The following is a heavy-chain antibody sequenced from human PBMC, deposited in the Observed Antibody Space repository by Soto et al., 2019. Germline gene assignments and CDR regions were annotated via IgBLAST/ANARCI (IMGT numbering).Heavy chain of an antibody. V-gene: IGHV3-53*01. D-gene: IGHD3-22*01. CDR3: ARLNLLLSGPYGMDV. Sequence: HPGGSLRLSCAAPGFTVSSNYMSWVRQAPGKGLEWVSVIYSGGSTYYADSVKGRFTISRDNSKNTLYLQMNSLRAEDTAVYYCARLNLLLSGPYGMDVWGQGTTVTVSS. CDR1: GFTVSSNY. J-gene: IGHJ6*02. CDR2: IYSGGST.